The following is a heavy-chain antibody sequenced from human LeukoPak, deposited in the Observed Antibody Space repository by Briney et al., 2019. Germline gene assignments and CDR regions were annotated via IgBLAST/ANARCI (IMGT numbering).Heavy chain of an antibody. CDR2: ISGSGSVS. CDR1: GFTFSSYS. Sequence: GGSLRLSCAASGFTFSSYSMNWVRQAPGKGLEWISYISGSGSVSYYEDSVKGRFTISRDNAKNSLYLQMNSLRDEDTALYYCARGRMVAATLWFGWGLGTLVTVSS. V-gene: IGHV3-48*02. D-gene: IGHD2-15*01. J-gene: IGHJ4*02. CDR3: ARGRMVAATLWFG.